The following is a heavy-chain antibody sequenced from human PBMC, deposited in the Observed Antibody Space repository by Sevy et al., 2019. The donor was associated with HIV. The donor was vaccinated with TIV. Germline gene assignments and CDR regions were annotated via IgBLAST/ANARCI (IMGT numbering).Heavy chain of an antibody. CDR2: ISGSGGST. J-gene: IGHJ4*02. CDR3: AKVERGYYYDSGGIYY. D-gene: IGHD3-22*01. Sequence: GGSLRLSCAASGFTFSSYAMSWVRQAPGKGLEWVSTISGSGGSTYYADSVKGRFTISRDNSKNTLYLQMNSLRAEDTAVYFCAKVERGYYYDSGGIYYWGQGTLVTVSS. CDR1: GFTFSSYA. V-gene: IGHV3-23*01.